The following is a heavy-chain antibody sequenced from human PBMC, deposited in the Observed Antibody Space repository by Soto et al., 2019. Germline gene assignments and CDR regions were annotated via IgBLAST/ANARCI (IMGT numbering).Heavy chain of an antibody. CDR1: GYTFIKYY. D-gene: IGHD2-8*02. Sequence: QVQLVQSGAEVKKPGASVQVSCKSSGYTFIKYYIHWVRQAPGHGLEWMAIINPTCGSTNYAQKFPGRLSVTRDTSTITVYMELSSLTSEDTAMYYCARHRAAGDVWGQGTLVTVS. V-gene: IGHV1-46*01. CDR2: INPTCGST. CDR3: ARHRAAGDV. J-gene: IGHJ1*01.